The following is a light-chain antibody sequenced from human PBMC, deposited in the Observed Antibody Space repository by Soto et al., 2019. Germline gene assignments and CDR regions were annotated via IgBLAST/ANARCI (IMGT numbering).Light chain of an antibody. CDR1: QDISTW. J-gene: IGKJ2*01. V-gene: IGKV1-12*01. CDR2: AAS. Sequence: DIQMTQSPSSVSASVGDRVTITCRASQDISTWVAWYQQKPGKAPKLLISAASTLQSGVPRRFSGSGSGTDFTLTISRLEPEDFAVYYCQQYGSSPPYTFGQGTKLEIK. CDR3: QQYGSSPPYT.